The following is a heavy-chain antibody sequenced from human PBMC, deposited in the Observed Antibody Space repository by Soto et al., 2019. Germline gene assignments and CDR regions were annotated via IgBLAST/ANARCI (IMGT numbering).Heavy chain of an antibody. V-gene: IGHV1-69*12. CDR1: GGTFGNSA. D-gene: IGHD3-3*01. CDR2: IVPMFGTA. Sequence: QVQLVQSGAEVKKPGSSVNVSCKTSGGTFGNSAVTWVRQAPGQGLEWLGGIVPMFGTANYAQKFKGRVTITADESTITAYMELSSLNTDDTAVYYCARDGDPQSAFWSGPLGGGRFDPWGQGTLVTVSS. CDR3: ARDGDPQSAFWSGPLGGGRFDP. J-gene: IGHJ5*02.